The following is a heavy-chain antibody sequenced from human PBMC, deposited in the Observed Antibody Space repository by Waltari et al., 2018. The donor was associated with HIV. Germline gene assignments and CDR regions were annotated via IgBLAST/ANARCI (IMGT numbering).Heavy chain of an antibody. CDR2: IRISSTSI. CDR1: GFTFSDYS. Sequence: EVQLVESGGGLVQPGGSLRLSCVASGFTFSDYSMNWVRQTPGKGLEWISYIRISSTSIYYADAVKGQFSISRDNAKNSLFLQMNSLRAEDTAVYYCVRDSPETAWPVRYGMDVWGQGTTVTVSS. J-gene: IGHJ6*02. CDR3: VRDSPETAWPVRYGMDV. D-gene: IGHD1-1*01. V-gene: IGHV3-48*04.